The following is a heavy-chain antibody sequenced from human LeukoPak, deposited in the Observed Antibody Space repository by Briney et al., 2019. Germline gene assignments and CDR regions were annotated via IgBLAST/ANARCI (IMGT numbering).Heavy chain of an antibody. CDR1: GGTFSSYA. CDR3: GRVDMATTKDY. Sequence: GSSVKVSCKASGGTFSSYAISWVRQAPGQGFEWMGGIIPIFGTANYAQKFQGRVTITADESTSTAYMELSSLRSEDTAVYFCGRVDMATTKDYWGQGTLVTVSS. D-gene: IGHD5-24*01. J-gene: IGHJ4*02. CDR2: IIPIFGTA. V-gene: IGHV1-69*01.